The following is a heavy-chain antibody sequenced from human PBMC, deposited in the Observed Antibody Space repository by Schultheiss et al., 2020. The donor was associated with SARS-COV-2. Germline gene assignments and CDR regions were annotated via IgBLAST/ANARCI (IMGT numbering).Heavy chain of an antibody. Sequence: GESLKISCAASGFTVSRNNMNWVRQAPGKGLEWVSSISSAGGYRSYADSVKGRFTISRDDAKNSLTLQMNSLRAEDTAVYYCAKDGGYYDSSGYYYGGYFDYWGQGTLVTVSS. J-gene: IGHJ4*02. CDR1: GFTVSRNN. CDR3: AKDGGYYDSSGYYYGGYFDY. V-gene: IGHV3-21*06. CDR2: ISSAGGYR. D-gene: IGHD3-22*01.